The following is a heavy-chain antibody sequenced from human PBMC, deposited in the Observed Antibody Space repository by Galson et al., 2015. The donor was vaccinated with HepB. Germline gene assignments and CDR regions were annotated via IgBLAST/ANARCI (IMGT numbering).Heavy chain of an antibody. Sequence: SLRLSCAASGFTFSSYSMNWVRQAPGKGLEWVSYISSSSSTIYYADSVKGRFTISRDNAKNSLYLQMNSLRDEDTAVYYCARDSTIFGVREKDMDVWGQGTTVTVSS. J-gene: IGHJ6*02. V-gene: IGHV3-48*02. CDR1: GFTFSSYS. D-gene: IGHD3-3*01. CDR2: ISSSSSTI. CDR3: ARDSTIFGVREKDMDV.